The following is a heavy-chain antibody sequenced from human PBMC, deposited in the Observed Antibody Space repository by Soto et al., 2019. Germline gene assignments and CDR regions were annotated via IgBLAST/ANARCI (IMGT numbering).Heavy chain of an antibody. D-gene: IGHD4-17*01. V-gene: IGHV1-46*01. CDR1: GYTFTSYF. J-gene: IGHJ4*02. Sequence: AASVKVSCKASGYTFTSYFVHWVRQAPGQGREWMGIINPTGGSTIYAQKFQGRVTMTRDTSTSTFYMELSILSCGDKAVFYLSGPIVYGSNHHYLDHWGQGTLVTVSS. CDR3: SGPIVYGSNHHYLDH. CDR2: INPTGGST.